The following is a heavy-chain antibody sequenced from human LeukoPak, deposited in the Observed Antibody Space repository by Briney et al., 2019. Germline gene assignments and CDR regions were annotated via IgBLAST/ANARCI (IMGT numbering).Heavy chain of an antibody. D-gene: IGHD6-13*01. V-gene: IGHV4-38-2*02. CDR2: IYHSGGT. CDR3: ARQVGSSWTYFDY. J-gene: IGHJ4*02. Sequence: PSETLSLTCTVSGYSINSGYTWGWIRQPPGKGLEWIGNIYHSGGTYYNPSLTSRVTISVDTSKNQFSLKLSSVTAADTAVYYCARQVGSSWTYFDYWGQGTLVTVSS. CDR1: GYSINSGYT.